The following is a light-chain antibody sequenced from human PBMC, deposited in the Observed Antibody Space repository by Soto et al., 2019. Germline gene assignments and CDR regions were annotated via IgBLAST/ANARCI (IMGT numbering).Light chain of an antibody. CDR3: QQLGSSPYT. J-gene: IGKJ2*01. CDR1: QSVNIGY. Sequence: EIVLTQSPGTLSLSPGERATLSCRASQSVNIGYLAWYQQKPGQAPRLLLYGASSRATGIPDRFSGSGSGTDFTLTISRLEPEDFAVYYGQQLGSSPYTFGQGTNLEIK. V-gene: IGKV3-20*01. CDR2: GAS.